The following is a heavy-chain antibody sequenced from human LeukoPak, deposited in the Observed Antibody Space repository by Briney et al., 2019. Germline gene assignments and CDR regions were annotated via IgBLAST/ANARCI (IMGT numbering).Heavy chain of an antibody. D-gene: IGHD5-12*01. CDR1: GFTFSDYY. V-gene: IGHV3-11*01. CDR2: ISKGGRTM. J-gene: IGHJ4*02. Sequence: GGSLRLSCAASGFTFSDYYMSWIRQAPGKGLEWVSFISKGGRTMSYADSAKGRFTISRDNAKNSLYLQMNSLTADDTAVYFCARVRGSYSSDYWGQGTLVTVSS. CDR3: ARVRGSYSSDY.